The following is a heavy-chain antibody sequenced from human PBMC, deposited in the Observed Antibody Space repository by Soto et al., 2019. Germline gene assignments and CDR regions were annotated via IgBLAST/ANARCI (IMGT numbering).Heavy chain of an antibody. CDR2: ISYDGSNK. J-gene: IGHJ6*02. CDR3: AKDFSDRGGYDFWSGYIYYYGMDV. CDR1: GFTFSSYG. V-gene: IGHV3-30*18. D-gene: IGHD3-3*01. Sequence: PGGSLRLSCAASGFTFSSYGMHWVRQAPGKGLEWVAVISYDGSNKYYADSVKCRFTISRDNSKNTLYLQMNSLRAEDTAVYYCAKDFSDRGGYDFWSGYIYYYGMDVWGQGTTVTV.